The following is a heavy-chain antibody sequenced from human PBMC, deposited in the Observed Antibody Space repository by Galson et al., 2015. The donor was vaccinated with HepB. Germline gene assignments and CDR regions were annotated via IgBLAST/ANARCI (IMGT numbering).Heavy chain of an antibody. CDR3: GRLGDLSGYSSR. Sequence: SLRLSCAASGFTFSGSAIHWVRQASGKGPEWVGRIGSKANNYATSYVPSLKGRFTISRDDSKNMAYLHMKSPKTEDTAVYYCGRLGDLSGYSSRWGQGTLVTVSS. CDR2: IGSKANNYAT. V-gene: IGHV3-73*01. J-gene: IGHJ4*02. D-gene: IGHD6-13*01. CDR1: GFTFSGSA.